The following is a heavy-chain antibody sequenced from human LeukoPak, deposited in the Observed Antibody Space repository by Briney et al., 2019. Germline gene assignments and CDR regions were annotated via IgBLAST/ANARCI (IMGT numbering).Heavy chain of an antibody. Sequence: ASVNVSCKASGYTFTSYGISWVRQAPGQGLEWMGWISAYNGNTNYAQKLQGRVTMTTDTSTSTAYMELRSLRSDDTAVYYCARDRNLNYDFWSGQNPTHWFDPWGQGTLVTVSS. V-gene: IGHV1-18*01. CDR3: ARDRNLNYDFWSGQNPTHWFDP. CDR2: ISAYNGNT. D-gene: IGHD3-3*01. CDR1: GYTFTSYG. J-gene: IGHJ5*02.